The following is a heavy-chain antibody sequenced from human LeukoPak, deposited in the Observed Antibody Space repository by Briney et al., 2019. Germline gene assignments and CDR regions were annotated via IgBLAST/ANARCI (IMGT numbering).Heavy chain of an antibody. D-gene: IGHD6-19*01. CDR3: AANSSGHLYFDY. CDR2: IYYSGNT. V-gene: IGHV4-59*01. J-gene: IGHJ4*02. Sequence: SETLSLTCTVSGGSISSYYWSWIRQPPGKGLEWIGYIYYSGNTNYNPSLKSRVTISVDTSKNQLSVKLSSVTAADTAVYYCAANSSGHLYFDYWGQGTLVTVSS. CDR1: GGSISSYY.